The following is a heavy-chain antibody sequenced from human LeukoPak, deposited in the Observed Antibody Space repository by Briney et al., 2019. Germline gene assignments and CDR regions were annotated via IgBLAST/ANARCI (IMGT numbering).Heavy chain of an antibody. D-gene: IGHD5-18*01. CDR1: GGSISSYY. CDR2: IYYSGSI. V-gene: IGHV4-59*01. J-gene: IGHJ4*02. Sequence: KSSETLSLTCTVSGGSISSYYWSWIRQPPGKGLEWIGYIYYSGSINYNPSLKSRVTISVDTSKNQFSLKLSSVTAAHTAVSYCARGARGYSYGHFDYWGQGTLVTVSS. CDR3: ARGARGYSYGHFDY.